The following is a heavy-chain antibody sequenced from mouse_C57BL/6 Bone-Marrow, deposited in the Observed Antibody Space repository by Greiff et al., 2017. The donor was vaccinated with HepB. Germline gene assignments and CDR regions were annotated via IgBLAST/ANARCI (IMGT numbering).Heavy chain of an antibody. J-gene: IGHJ1*03. Sequence: VQLQQSGAELVRPGTSVKMSCKASGYTFTNYWIGWAKQRPGHGLEWIGDIYPGGGYTNYNEKFKGKATLTADKSSSTAYMQFSSLTSEDSAIYYCARTLYYGSSCSYWYFDVWGTGTTVTVSS. D-gene: IGHD1-1*01. CDR1: GYTFTNYW. CDR3: ARTLYYGSSCSYWYFDV. CDR2: IYPGGGYT. V-gene: IGHV1-63*01.